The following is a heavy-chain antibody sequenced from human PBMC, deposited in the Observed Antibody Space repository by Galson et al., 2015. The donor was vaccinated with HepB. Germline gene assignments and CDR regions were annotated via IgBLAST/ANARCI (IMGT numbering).Heavy chain of an antibody. CDR1: GFTFSSYA. CDR3: VKDSPWSGFDY. CDR2: ISGSGTT. V-gene: IGHV3-23*01. Sequence: SLRLSCAASGFTFSSYAMNWVRQAPGKGLESVSAISGSGTTYCADSVKGRFTISRDNSKNTLYLQMNSLRAEDTAVYYCVKDSPWSGFDYWGQGTLVTVSS. D-gene: IGHD1-1*01. J-gene: IGHJ4*02.